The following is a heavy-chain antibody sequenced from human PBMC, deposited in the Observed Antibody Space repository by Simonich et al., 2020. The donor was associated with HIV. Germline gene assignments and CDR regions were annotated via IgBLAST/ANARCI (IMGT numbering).Heavy chain of an antibody. V-gene: IGHV4-34*01. Sequence: QVQLQQWGAGLLKPSETLSLTCAVYGGSFSGYYWSWIRQPPGKGLEWIGEINHSGRNNYNPSLKSRVTISVDTSKNQFSLKLSSVTAADTAVYYCARGRRWAYYWGQGTLVTVSS. CDR2: INHSGRN. CDR1: GGSFSGYY. D-gene: IGHD6-13*01. J-gene: IGHJ4*02. CDR3: ARGRRWAYY.